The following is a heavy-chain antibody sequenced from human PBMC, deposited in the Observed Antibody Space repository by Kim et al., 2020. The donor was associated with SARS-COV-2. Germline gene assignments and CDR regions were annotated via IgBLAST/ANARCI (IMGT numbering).Heavy chain of an antibody. CDR2: INAGNGNT. Sequence: ASVKVSCKASGYTFTSYAMHWVRQAPGQRLEWMGWINAGNGNTKYSQKFQGRVTITRDTSASTAYMELSSLRSEDTAVYYCARGTGGYSYGYGSNWFDPWGQGTLVTVSS. CDR1: GYTFTSYA. D-gene: IGHD5-18*01. CDR3: ARGTGGYSYGYGSNWFDP. V-gene: IGHV1-3*01. J-gene: IGHJ5*02.